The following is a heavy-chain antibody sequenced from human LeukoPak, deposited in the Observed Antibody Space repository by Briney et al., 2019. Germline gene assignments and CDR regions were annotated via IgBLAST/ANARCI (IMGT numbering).Heavy chain of an antibody. CDR3: ARDGYCSGGSCRRMRSSHAFDI. CDR1: GYTFTGYY. CDR2: INPNSGGT. J-gene: IGHJ3*02. Sequence: ASVKVSCKASGYTFTGYYMHWVRQAPGQGLEWMGWINPNSGGTNYAQKFQGRVTMTRDTSISTAYMELSRLRSDDTAEYYCARDGYCSGGSCRRMRSSHAFDIWGQGTMVTVSS. V-gene: IGHV1-2*02. D-gene: IGHD2-15*01.